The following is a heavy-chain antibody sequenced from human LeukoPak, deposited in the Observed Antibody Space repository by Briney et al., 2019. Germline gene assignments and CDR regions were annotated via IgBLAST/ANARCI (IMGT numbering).Heavy chain of an antibody. Sequence: SETLSLTCTVSGGSISSGGYYWSWIRQHPGKGLEWIGYIYYSGSTYYNPSLKSRVTISVDTSKNQFSLKLSSVPAADTAVYYCARVYCSSTSCRYYYYYYMDVWGKGTTVTVSS. D-gene: IGHD2-2*01. CDR1: GGSISSGGYY. CDR3: ARVYCSSTSCRYYYYYYMDV. J-gene: IGHJ6*03. CDR2: IYYSGST. V-gene: IGHV4-31*03.